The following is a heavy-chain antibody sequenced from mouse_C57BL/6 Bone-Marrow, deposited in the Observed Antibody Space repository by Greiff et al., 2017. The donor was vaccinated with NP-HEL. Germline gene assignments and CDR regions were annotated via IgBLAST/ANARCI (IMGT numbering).Heavy chain of an antibody. Sequence: QVQLQQPGAELVKPGASVKMSCKASGYTFTSYWITWVKQRPGQCLEWIGDIYPGSGSTNYNEKFKSKATLTVDTSSSTAYMQLSSLTSEDSAVYYCASGRYYGRGGFAYWGQGTLVTVSA. J-gene: IGHJ3*01. D-gene: IGHD1-1*01. CDR3: ASGRYYGRGGFAY. CDR2: IYPGSGST. V-gene: IGHV1-55*01. CDR1: GYTFTSYW.